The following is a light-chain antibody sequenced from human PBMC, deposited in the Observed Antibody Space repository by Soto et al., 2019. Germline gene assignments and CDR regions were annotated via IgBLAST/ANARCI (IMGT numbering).Light chain of an antibody. CDR3: QQYYATPPA. CDR2: WAS. J-gene: IGKJ2*01. V-gene: IGKV4-1*01. CDR1: QSVLYSSNNKNY. Sequence: DIVMTQSPDSLAVSLGERVTVNCKSSQSVLYSSNNKNYLAWYQQKPGQPPKLLIYWASTRESGVPDRFSGSGSGTYFTLTTSSLQAEDVAVYFCQQYYATPPAFGPGTKLEIK.